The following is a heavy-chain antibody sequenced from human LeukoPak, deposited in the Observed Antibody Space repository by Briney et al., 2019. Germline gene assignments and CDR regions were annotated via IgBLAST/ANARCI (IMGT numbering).Heavy chain of an antibody. CDR1: GFTFSSYG. CDR2: IRYDGSNK. Sequence: GGSLRLSCAASGFTFSSYGMHWVRQAPGKGLEWVAFIRYDGSNKYYADSVKGRFTISRDNSKNTLYLQMNSLRAEDTAVYYCATKRPKIFGVPNDYYYYMDVWGKGTTVTVSS. V-gene: IGHV3-30*02. J-gene: IGHJ6*03. CDR3: ATKRPKIFGVPNDYYYYMDV. D-gene: IGHD3-3*01.